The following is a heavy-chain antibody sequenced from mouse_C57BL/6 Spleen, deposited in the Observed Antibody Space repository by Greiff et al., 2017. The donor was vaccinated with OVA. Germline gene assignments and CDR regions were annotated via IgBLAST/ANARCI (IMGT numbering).Heavy chain of an antibody. Sequence: EVKLVESGGGLVQPKGSLKLSCAASGFSFNTYAMNWVRQAPGKGLEWVARIRSKSNNYATYYADSVKDRFTISRDDSESMLYLQMNNLKTEDTAMYYCVRHDDYDGVDYWGQGTTLTVSS. CDR3: VRHDDYDGVDY. D-gene: IGHD2-4*01. V-gene: IGHV10-1*01. CDR1: GFSFNTYA. CDR2: IRSKSNNYAT. J-gene: IGHJ2*01.